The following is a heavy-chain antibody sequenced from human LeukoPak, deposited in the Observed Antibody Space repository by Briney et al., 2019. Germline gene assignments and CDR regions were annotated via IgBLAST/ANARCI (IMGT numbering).Heavy chain of an antibody. V-gene: IGHV3-21*01. Sequence: GGSLRLSCAASGFTFSSYSINWVRQAPGKGLEWVSAISSSSSYIYYVDSVKGRFTISRDNAQNSLYLQMNSLRAEDTAVYYCAKRDRPCSGDCSAPYYFDYWGQGTLVTVSS. CDR3: AKRDRPCSGDCSAPYYFDY. CDR2: ISSSSSYI. J-gene: IGHJ4*02. CDR1: GFTFSSYS. D-gene: IGHD2-21*02.